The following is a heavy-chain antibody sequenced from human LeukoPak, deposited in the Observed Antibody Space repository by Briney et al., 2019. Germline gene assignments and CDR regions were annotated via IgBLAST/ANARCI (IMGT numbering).Heavy chain of an antibody. V-gene: IGHV4-28*05. CDR1: GYSISSSNW. Sequence: SETLSLTCAVSGYSISSSNWWGWIRQPPGKGLEWIGYIYYSGIIYYNPSLKSRVTMSVDTSKKQFSLKLSSVTAVDTAMYYCARATQGRGYSGSYYYMDVWGKGTTVTVSS. D-gene: IGHD1-26*01. CDR2: IYYSGII. J-gene: IGHJ6*03. CDR3: ARATQGRGYSGSYYYMDV.